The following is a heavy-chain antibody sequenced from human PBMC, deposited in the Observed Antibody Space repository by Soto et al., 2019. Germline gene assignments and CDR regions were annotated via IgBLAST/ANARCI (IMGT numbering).Heavy chain of an antibody. J-gene: IGHJ4*02. D-gene: IGHD3-10*01. CDR1: GGSISSSSYY. V-gene: IGHV4-39*01. CDR2: IYYSGST. Sequence: QLQLQESGPGLVKPSETLSLTCTVSGGSISSSSYYWGWIRQPPGKGLEWIGSIYYSGSTYYNPSLKSRVTISVDTSKSQFAPKLRSLTAADTAVYYCARLPLPDGSGSYSNYFDYWGQGTLVTVSS. CDR3: ARLPLPDGSGSYSNYFDY.